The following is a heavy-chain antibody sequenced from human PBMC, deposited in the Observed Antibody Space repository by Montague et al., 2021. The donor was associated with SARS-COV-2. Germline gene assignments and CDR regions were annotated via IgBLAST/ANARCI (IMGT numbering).Heavy chain of an antibody. J-gene: IGHJ5*02. CDR3: ERRSVGYCSGGSCYSAFDL. V-gene: IGHV4-59*01. CDR2: IYYSGST. CDR1: GGSISSYY. D-gene: IGHD2-15*01. Sequence: SETLSLTCTVSGGSISSYYCSWIRQPPGQGLEWIGYIYYSGSTNSNPSPKSRVTISVATSKNQFSLKLSSVTAAATAVYYCERRSVGYCSGGSCYSAFDLWGQGTLVTVSS.